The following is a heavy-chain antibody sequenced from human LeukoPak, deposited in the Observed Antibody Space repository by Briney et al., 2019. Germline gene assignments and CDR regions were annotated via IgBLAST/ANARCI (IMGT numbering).Heavy chain of an antibody. CDR1: GGSISSYY. V-gene: IGHV4-4*07. CDR3: ARRTPYNWFDP. D-gene: IGHD1-14*01. CDR2: IYTSGST. J-gene: IGHJ5*02. Sequence: PSGTLSLTCTVSGGSISSYYGSWIRQPAGKGLEWIGRIYTSGSTNYNPSLKSRVTISVDMSKNQFSLKLSSVTAADTAVYYCARRTPYNWFDPWGQGTLVTVSS.